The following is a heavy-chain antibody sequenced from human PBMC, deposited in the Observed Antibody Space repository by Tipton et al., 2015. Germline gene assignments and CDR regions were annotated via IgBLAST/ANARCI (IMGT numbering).Heavy chain of an antibody. D-gene: IGHD6-13*01. J-gene: IGHJ4*02. V-gene: IGHV3-11*01. Sequence: SLRLSCVASGLTVSGNYMSWVRQAPGKGLEWVSCISSNANTIYYADSVKGRFTISRDNARNSLYLQMNSLTADDTAVYYCATEGITGSWYGSFDNWGQGTLVTVSS. CDR2: ISSNANTI. CDR1: GLTVSGNY. CDR3: ATEGITGSWYGSFDN.